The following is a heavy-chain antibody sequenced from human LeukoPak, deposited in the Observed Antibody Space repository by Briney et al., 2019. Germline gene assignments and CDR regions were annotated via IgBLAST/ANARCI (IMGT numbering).Heavy chain of an antibody. CDR2: ISYDGSHK. CDR1: GFPFSSYA. J-gene: IGHJ6*03. Sequence: GMSLRLSCAASGFPFSSYAMHWVRKAPGKGLEWVAVISYDGSHKYYADSVKGRFTISRDNSKNTLYLQMNSLRAEDTAVYYCAREGATKGPNLYYYYYMDVWGKGTTVTVSS. V-gene: IGHV3-30*04. CDR3: AREGATKGPNLYYYYYMDV. D-gene: IGHD1-26*01.